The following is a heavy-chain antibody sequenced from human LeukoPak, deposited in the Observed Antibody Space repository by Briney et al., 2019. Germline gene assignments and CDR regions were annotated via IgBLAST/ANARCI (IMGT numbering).Heavy chain of an antibody. CDR2: VKYDGSTT. CDR3: AKANYSGSYYFDS. Sequence: PGGSLRLSCAASGFTFSAYWMHWVRQAPGKGLVWVSRVKYDGSTTTYADSVKGRFTISRDNSKNTLSVQMNSLRAEDTAVYYCAKANYSGSYYFDSWGQGTLVTVSS. J-gene: IGHJ4*02. D-gene: IGHD1-26*01. CDR1: GFTFSAYW. V-gene: IGHV3-74*01.